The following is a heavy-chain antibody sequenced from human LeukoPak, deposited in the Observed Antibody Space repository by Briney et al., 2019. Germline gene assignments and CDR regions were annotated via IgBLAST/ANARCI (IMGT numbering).Heavy chain of an antibody. V-gene: IGHV5-51*01. J-gene: IGHJ3*02. D-gene: IGHD3-22*01. Sequence: GESLKISCKGSGYRFTSYWIGWVRQMPGKGLEWMGIIYPGDSDTGYSPSFQGQVTISADKSISTAYLQWSSLKASDTAMYYCARLRAYDSSGYPDAFDIWGQGTMVTVSS. CDR3: ARLRAYDSSGYPDAFDI. CDR1: GYRFTSYW. CDR2: IYPGDSDT.